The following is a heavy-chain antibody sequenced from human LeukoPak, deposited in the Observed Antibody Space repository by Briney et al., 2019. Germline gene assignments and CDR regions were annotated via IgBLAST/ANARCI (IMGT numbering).Heavy chain of an antibody. CDR3: ARDRRDAFDI. D-gene: IGHD6-6*01. Sequence: SETLSLTCTVSGGSISSYYWSWIRQPPGKGLEWIGYIYYSGSTNYKPSLKSRVTISVDTSKNQFSLKLSSVTAADTAVYYCARDRRDAFDIWGQGTMVTVSS. J-gene: IGHJ3*02. CDR2: IYYSGST. V-gene: IGHV4-59*01. CDR1: GGSISSYY.